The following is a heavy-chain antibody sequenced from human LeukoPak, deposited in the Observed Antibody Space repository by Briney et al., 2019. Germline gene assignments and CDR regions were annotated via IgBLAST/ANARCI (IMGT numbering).Heavy chain of an antibody. V-gene: IGHV4-34*01. D-gene: IGHD3-22*01. CDR3: ARGGYYDSSGYEPYYYGMDV. CDR1: GGSFSGYY. J-gene: IGHJ6*02. Sequence: PSETLSLTCAVYGGSFSGYYWSWIRQPPGKGLEWIGEINHSGSTNYNPSLKSRVTISVDTSKNQFSLKLSSVTAADTAVYYCARGGYYDSSGYEPYYYGMDVWGQGTTVTVSS. CDR2: INHSGST.